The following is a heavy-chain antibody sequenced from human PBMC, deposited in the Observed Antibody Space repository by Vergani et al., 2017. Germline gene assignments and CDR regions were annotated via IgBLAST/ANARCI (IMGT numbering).Heavy chain of an antibody. CDR2: ISSSSSYI. J-gene: IGHJ6*02. V-gene: IGHV3-21*01. CDR1: GFTFSSYW. Sequence: EVQLVESGGGLVQPGGSLRLSCAASGFTFSSYWMSWVRQAPGKGLEWVSSISSSSSYIYYADSVKGRFTISRDNAKNSLYLQMNSLRAEDTAVYYCARGGLGGYYYYGMDVWGQGTTVTVSS. CDR3: ARGGLGGYYYYGMDV. D-gene: IGHD3-16*01.